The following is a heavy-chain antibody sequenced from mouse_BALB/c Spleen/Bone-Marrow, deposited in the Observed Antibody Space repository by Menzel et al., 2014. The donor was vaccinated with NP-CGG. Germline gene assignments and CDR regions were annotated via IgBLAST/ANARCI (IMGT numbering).Heavy chain of an antibody. CDR1: GFTFSDYA. J-gene: IGHJ2*01. V-gene: IGHV5-9-4*01. CDR2: ISNGGNYT. D-gene: IGHD2-5*01. CDR3: SRSSNYSFDF. Sequence: EVKLQESGGALVKPGGSLKLSCAASGFTFSDYAMSWVRQSPEKRLEWVAEISNGGNYTYYPDTVTGRFTISRDNAKNTLYLEMSSLRSEDTAMYYCSRSSNYSFDFWGQGTTLTVSS.